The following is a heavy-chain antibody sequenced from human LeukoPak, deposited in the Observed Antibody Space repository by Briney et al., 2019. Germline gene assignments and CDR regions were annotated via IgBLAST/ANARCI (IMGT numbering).Heavy chain of an antibody. CDR2: INGSSGST. Sequence: GGSLRLSCAASGFTYSSYAMSWVRQAPGKGLEWVSAINGSSGSTYYADSVQGRFTISRDNSKNTLYLQMNSLRAEDTAVYYCAKGFLASMIGIGVGFDYWGQGTLVTVSS. CDR1: GFTYSSYA. CDR3: AKGFLASMIGIGVGFDY. V-gene: IGHV3-23*01. D-gene: IGHD3-22*01. J-gene: IGHJ4*02.